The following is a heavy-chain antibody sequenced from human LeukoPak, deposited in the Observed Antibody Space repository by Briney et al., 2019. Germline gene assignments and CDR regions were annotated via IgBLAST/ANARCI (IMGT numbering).Heavy chain of an antibody. Sequence: PGGSLRLSCAASGFTFTTYWMSWVRQAPGKGLEWVSAISGSGGSTYYADSVKGRFTISRDNSKNTLYLQMNSPRAEDTAVYYCAKDGGYCSGGSCYLRHFDYWGQGTLVTVSS. CDR2: ISGSGGST. V-gene: IGHV3-23*01. CDR3: AKDGGYCSGGSCYLRHFDY. CDR1: GFTFTTYW. D-gene: IGHD2-15*01. J-gene: IGHJ4*02.